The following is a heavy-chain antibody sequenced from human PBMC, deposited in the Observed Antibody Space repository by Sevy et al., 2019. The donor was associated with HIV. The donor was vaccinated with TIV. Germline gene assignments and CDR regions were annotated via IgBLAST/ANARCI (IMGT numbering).Heavy chain of an antibody. J-gene: IGHJ6*02. D-gene: IGHD2-15*01. Sequence: ASVKVSCKASGGTFSSYAISWVRQAPGQGLEWMGGIIPIFGTANDAQKFQGRVTITADESTSTAYMELSSLRSEDTAVYYCASGTYCSDGSCQGRYYGMDVWGQGTTVTVSS. CDR2: IIPIFGTA. CDR1: GGTFSSYA. V-gene: IGHV1-69*13. CDR3: ASGTYCSDGSCQGRYYGMDV.